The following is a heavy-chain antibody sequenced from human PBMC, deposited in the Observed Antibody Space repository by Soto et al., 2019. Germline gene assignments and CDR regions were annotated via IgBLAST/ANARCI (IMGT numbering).Heavy chain of an antibody. CDR2: IYHSGST. Sequence: SETLSLTCAVSGGSISSSNWWSWVRQPPGKGLEWIGEIYHSGSTNYNPSLKSRVTISVDKSKNQFSLKLSSVTAADTAVYYCVRDGTKTLRDWFDPWGQGISVTVSS. D-gene: IGHD1-1*01. CDR1: GGSISSSNW. J-gene: IGHJ5*02. V-gene: IGHV4-4*02. CDR3: VRDGTKTLRDWFDP.